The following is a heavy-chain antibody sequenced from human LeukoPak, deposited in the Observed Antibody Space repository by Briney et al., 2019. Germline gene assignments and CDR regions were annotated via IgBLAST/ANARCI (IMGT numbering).Heavy chain of an antibody. D-gene: IGHD3/OR15-3a*01. CDR2: IRSKANSYAT. Sequence: GGSLRLSFAASGFTFSGSAMHWVRQASGKGLEWVGRIRSKANSYATAYAASVKGRFTISRDDSKNTAYLQMNSLKTEDTAVYYGTLDFDTWGQGTLVTVSS. J-gene: IGHJ5*02. CDR1: GFTFSGSA. V-gene: IGHV3-73*01. CDR3: TLDFDT.